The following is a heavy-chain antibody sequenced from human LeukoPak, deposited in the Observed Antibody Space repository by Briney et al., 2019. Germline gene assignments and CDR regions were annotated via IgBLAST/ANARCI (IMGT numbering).Heavy chain of an antibody. CDR3: ARGRPYCSSTSCYRPFDY. V-gene: IGHV4-34*01. CDR2: INHSGST. Sequence: PSETLSLTCAVYGGSFSGYYWSWIRQPPGKGLEWIGEINHSGSTNYNPSLKSRVTISVDTSKNQFSLKLSSVTAADTAVYYCARGRPYCSSTSCYRPFDYWGQGTLVTVSS. J-gene: IGHJ4*02. CDR1: GGSFSGYY. D-gene: IGHD2-2*01.